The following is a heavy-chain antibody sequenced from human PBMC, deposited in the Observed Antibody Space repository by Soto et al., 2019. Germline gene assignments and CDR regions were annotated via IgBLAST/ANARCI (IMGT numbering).Heavy chain of an antibody. CDR2: ISAYNGNT. V-gene: IGHV1-18*03. J-gene: IGHJ4*02. CDR3: ASRSGQLPYYFDY. Sequence: WASVKVSCKASGYTFTRYGISWVRQAPGQGLEWMGWISAYNGNTNYAQKFQGRVTMTTDTSTSTAYMELRSLRSDDMAVYFCASRSGQLPYYFDYWGQGTQVTVSS. CDR1: GYTFTRYG. D-gene: IGHD6-6*01.